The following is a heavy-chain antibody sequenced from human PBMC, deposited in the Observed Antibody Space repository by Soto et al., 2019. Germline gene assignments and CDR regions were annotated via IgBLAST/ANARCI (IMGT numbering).Heavy chain of an antibody. CDR1: GYTLTELS. Sequence: ASVKVSCKVSGYTLTELSMHWVRQAPGKGLEWMGGFDPEDGETIYAQKFQGRVTMTEDTSTDTAYMELSSLRSEDTAVYYCATVRITMVRGVAYYYYGMDVWGQGTTVTVSS. CDR3: ATVRITMVRGVAYYYYGMDV. V-gene: IGHV1-24*01. D-gene: IGHD3-10*01. J-gene: IGHJ6*02. CDR2: FDPEDGET.